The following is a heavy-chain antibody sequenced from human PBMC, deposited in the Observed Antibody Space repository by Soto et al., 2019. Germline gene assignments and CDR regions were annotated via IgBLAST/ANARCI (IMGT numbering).Heavy chain of an antibody. J-gene: IGHJ5*02. D-gene: IGHD2-15*01. CDR1: CSSISCYI. Sequence: PSETLSSTCTASCSSISCYIYCWRRDPPGKGLEWIGEINHSGSTNYNPSLKSRVTISVDTSKNQFSLKLSSVTAADTAVYYCARGFTPLVAAIFWFDPWGQGTLVTVS. V-gene: IGHV4-34*01. CDR3: ARGFTPLVAAIFWFDP. CDR2: INHSGST.